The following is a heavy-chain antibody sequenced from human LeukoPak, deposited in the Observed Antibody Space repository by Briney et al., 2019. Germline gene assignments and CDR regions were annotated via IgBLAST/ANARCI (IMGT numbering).Heavy chain of an antibody. CDR1: GGTFSSYA. D-gene: IGHD3-10*01. Sequence: TVKVSCKASGGTFSSYAISWVRQAPGQGLEWMGGIIPIFGTANYAQKFQGRVTITTDESTSTAYMELSSLRSEDTAVYYCASPQHMRVVRGVNYYMDVWGKGTTVTVSS. CDR3: ASPQHMRVVRGVNYYMDV. V-gene: IGHV1-69*05. CDR2: IIPIFGTA. J-gene: IGHJ6*03.